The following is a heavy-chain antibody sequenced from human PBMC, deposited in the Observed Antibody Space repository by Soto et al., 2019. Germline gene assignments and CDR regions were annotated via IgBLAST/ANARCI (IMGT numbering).Heavy chain of an antibody. CDR3: ARTPDYYGSGSYSYYFDY. D-gene: IGHD3-10*01. CDR2: IWYDGSNK. V-gene: IGHV3-33*01. J-gene: IGHJ4*02. Sequence: GGSLRLSCAASGFTFSSYGMHWVRQAPGKGLEWVAVIWYDGSNKYYADSVKGRFTISRDNSKNTLYLQMNSLRAEDTAVYYCARTPDYYGSGSYSYYFDYWGQGTLVTVSS. CDR1: GFTFSSYG.